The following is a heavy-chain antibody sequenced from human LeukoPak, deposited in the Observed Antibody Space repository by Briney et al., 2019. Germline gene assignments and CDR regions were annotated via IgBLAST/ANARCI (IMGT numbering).Heavy chain of an antibody. D-gene: IGHD3-3*01. CDR1: GYTFTSYY. J-gene: IGHJ4*02. CDR2: INPSGGST. CDR3: ARSYDFWSGYYPLDY. Sequence: ASVKVSYKASGYTFTSYYMHWVRQAPGQGLEWMGIINPSGGSTSYAQKFQGRVTMTRDTSTSTVYMELSSLRSEDTAVYYCARSYDFWSGYYPLDYWGQGTLVTVSS. V-gene: IGHV1-46*01.